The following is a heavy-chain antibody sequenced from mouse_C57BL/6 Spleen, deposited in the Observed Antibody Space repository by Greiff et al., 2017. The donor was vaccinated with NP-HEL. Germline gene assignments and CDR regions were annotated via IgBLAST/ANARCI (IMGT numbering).Heavy chain of an antibody. Sequence: EVKLMESGPGLAKPSQTLSLTCSVTGYSITSDYWNWIRKFPGNKLEYMGYISYSGSTYYNPSLKSRISITRDTSKNQYYLQLNSVTTEDTATYYCARYPYYYGSSSYWYFDVWGTGTTVTVSS. V-gene: IGHV3-8*01. CDR1: GYSITSDY. CDR2: ISYSGST. CDR3: ARYPYYYGSSSYWYFDV. J-gene: IGHJ1*03. D-gene: IGHD1-1*01.